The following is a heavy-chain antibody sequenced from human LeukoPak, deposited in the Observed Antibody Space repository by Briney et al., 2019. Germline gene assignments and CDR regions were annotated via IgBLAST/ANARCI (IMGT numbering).Heavy chain of an antibody. Sequence: GGSLRLSCAASGFTFSSYAMHWVRQAPGKGLEWVAVISYDGSNKYYADSVKGRFTISRDNSKNTLYLQMNSLRAEDTAVYYCARDGEYCSSTSCYAFDIWGQGTMVTVSS. J-gene: IGHJ3*02. D-gene: IGHD2-2*01. CDR1: GFTFSSYA. CDR2: ISYDGSNK. V-gene: IGHV3-30-3*01. CDR3: ARDGEYCSSTSCYAFDI.